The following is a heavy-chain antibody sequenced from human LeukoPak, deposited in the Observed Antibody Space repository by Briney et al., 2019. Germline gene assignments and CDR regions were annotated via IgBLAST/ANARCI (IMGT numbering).Heavy chain of an antibody. Sequence: GGSLRLSCAASGFTFSSYAMSWVRQAPGKGLEWVSATSGSGGSTYYADSVKGRFTISRDNSKNTLYLQMNSLRAEDTAVYYCAKDGEQWLVQPSYFDYWGQGTLVTVSS. D-gene: IGHD6-19*01. CDR1: GFTFSSYA. CDR2: TSGSGGST. V-gene: IGHV3-23*01. CDR3: AKDGEQWLVQPSYFDY. J-gene: IGHJ4*02.